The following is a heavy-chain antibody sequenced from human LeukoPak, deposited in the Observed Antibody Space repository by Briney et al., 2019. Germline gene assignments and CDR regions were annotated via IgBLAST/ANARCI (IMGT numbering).Heavy chain of an antibody. V-gene: IGHV1-2*02. J-gene: IGHJ3*02. Sequence: ASVKVSCKASGYTFTGYYMHWVRQAPGQGLEWMGWINPNSGGTNYAQKFQGRVTMTRDTSISTAYMELSRLRSDDTAVYYCAREPSYYYDSSGYLGHPAFDIWGQGTMVTVSS. CDR2: INPNSGGT. CDR3: AREPSYYYDSSGYLGHPAFDI. CDR1: GYTFTGYY. D-gene: IGHD3-22*01.